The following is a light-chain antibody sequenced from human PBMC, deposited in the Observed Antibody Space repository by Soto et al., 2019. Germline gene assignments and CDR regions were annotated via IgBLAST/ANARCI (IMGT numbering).Light chain of an antibody. CDR1: QSVSSY. V-gene: IGKV3-11*01. CDR2: DAS. Sequence: IVLTQYPATLYVSPGERATLSWRASQSVSSYLAWYQQKHGQAPRLLIYDASNRATGIPARFSGSGSGTDGTITISSLEKEDGTVYYCQQRSNWPITFGQGTRLEIK. CDR3: QQRSNWPIT. J-gene: IGKJ5*01.